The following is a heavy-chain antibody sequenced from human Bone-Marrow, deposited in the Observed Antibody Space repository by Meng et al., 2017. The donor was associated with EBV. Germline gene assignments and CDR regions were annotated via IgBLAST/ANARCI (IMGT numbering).Heavy chain of an antibody. CDR2: IYYSGST. CDR3: ASGSTAAGTDY. J-gene: IGHJ4*02. Sequence: VQLQGSGPGLVKPSQTLSLTCAVSVGSISSGGYYWSWIRQPPGKGLEWIGYIYYSGSTYYNPSLKSRVTISVDTSKNQFSLKLSSVTAADTAVYYCASGSTAAGTDYWGQGTLVTVSS. D-gene: IGHD6-13*01. V-gene: IGHV4-30-4*01. CDR1: VGSISSGGYY.